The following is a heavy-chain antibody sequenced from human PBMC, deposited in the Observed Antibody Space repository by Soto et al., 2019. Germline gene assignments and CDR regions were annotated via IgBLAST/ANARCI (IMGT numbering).Heavy chain of an antibody. V-gene: IGHV4-31*03. D-gene: IGHD3-22*01. CDR3: AIHLYYYDSSGYSVLYYYGMDV. CDR2: IYYSGST. Sequence: SETLSLTCTVSGGSISSGGYYWSWIRQHPGKGLEWIGYIYYSGSTYYNPSLKSRVTIAVDTSKNQFSLKLSSVTAADTAVYYCAIHLYYYDSSGYSVLYYYGMDVWGQGTTVTVSS. CDR1: GGSISSGGYY. J-gene: IGHJ6*02.